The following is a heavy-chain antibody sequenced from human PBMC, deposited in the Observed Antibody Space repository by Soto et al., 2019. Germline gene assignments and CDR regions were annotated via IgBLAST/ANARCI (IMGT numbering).Heavy chain of an antibody. D-gene: IGHD3-10*01. CDR2: ISSSSSYI. Sequence: EVQLVESGGGLVKPGGSLRLSCAASGFTFSSYSMNWVRQAPGKGLEWVSSISSSSSYIYYADSVKGRFTISRDNAKDSLYHQMNSLRAEDTAVYYCARDGDGAGSRYFYGMDVWGQGTTVTVSS. J-gene: IGHJ6*02. CDR3: ARDGDGAGSRYFYGMDV. V-gene: IGHV3-21*01. CDR1: GFTFSSYS.